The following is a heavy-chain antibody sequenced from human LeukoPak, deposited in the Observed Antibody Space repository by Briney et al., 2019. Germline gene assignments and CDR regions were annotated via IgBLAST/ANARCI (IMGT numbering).Heavy chain of an antibody. D-gene: IGHD1-14*01. V-gene: IGHV4-34*01. CDR3: AREPWSGTYYFEY. Sequence: ASETLSLTCAVYGGSFSGYYWSWIRQPPGKGLEWIGEINHSGSTNYNPSLKSRVTISVDTSKNQFSLKLSSVTAADTAVYYCAREPWSGTYYFEYWGQGTLVTVSS. CDR1: GGSFSGYY. CDR2: INHSGST. J-gene: IGHJ4*02.